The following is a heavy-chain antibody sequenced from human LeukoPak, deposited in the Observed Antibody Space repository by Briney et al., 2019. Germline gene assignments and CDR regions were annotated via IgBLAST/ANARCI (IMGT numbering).Heavy chain of an antibody. D-gene: IGHD3-3*01. CDR1: GFTVSDHL. V-gene: IGHV3-72*01. Sequence: PGGSLRLSCAASGFTVSDHLMDWVRQAPGKRLEWVARSRSRERGYSTEYAASMKGRFTISRGESNNLVYLQMNSLQSEDTAVYFRVSTIRGSCFDDWGQGTLVTVSS. J-gene: IGHJ5*02. CDR3: VSTIRGSCFDD. CDR2: SRSRERGYST.